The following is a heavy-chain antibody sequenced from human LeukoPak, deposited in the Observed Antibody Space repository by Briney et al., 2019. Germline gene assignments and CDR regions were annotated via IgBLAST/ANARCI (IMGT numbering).Heavy chain of an antibody. D-gene: IGHD3-10*01. CDR1: GFIFKKYW. Sequence: PGGSLRLSCAASGFIFKKYWMNWVRQVPGKGLEWVGRIKSKTDGGTTDYAAPVKGRFTISRDDSKNTLYLQMNSLKTEDTAVYYCTTPLWFGELLYMNYYYCGMDVWGQGTTVTVSS. V-gene: IGHV3-15*01. CDR3: TTPLWFGELLYMNYYYCGMDV. J-gene: IGHJ6*02. CDR2: IKSKTDGGTT.